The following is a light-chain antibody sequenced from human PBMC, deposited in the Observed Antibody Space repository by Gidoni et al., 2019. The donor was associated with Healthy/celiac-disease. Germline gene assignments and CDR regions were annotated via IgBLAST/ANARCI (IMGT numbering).Light chain of an antibody. CDR1: QSVSSN. CDR3: QQYNNWPTWT. CDR2: GAS. Sequence: EIVLTQSPPTLSVSPGERATLSCRASQSVSSNLGWYQQKPGQAPRLLIYGASTRATGIPARFSGSGFGTEFTLTISSLQSEDFAVYYCQQYNNWPTWTFGQGTKVEIK. J-gene: IGKJ1*01. V-gene: IGKV3-15*01.